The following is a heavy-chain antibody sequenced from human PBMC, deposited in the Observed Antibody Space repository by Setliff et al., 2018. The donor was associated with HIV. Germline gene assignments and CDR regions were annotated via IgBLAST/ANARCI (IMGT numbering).Heavy chain of an antibody. J-gene: IGHJ4*02. Sequence: GGSLRLSCAASGFTFSTYGMNWVRQAPGKGLEWVALISYDGTNKYYADSVKGRFTISRDTSKNTLYLQMNSLRAEDTSMYYCARVSTGWCVDYWGQGTLVTVSS. V-gene: IGHV3-30*03. CDR1: GFTFSTYG. CDR3: ARVSTGWCVDY. CDR2: ISYDGTNK. D-gene: IGHD2-21*01.